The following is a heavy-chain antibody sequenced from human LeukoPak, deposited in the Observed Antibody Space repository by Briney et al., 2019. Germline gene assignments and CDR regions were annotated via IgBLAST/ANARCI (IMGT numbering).Heavy chain of an antibody. CDR3: AKGHSSSWYFSY. Sequence: GRSLRLSCAASGFTFNSYGMHWVRQAPGKGLEWVAVISNDGSLKFYADSVKDRFTISRDNSKSTLYLQMNSLGVEDTAVYYCAKGHSSSWYFSYWGQGTLVTVSS. CDR1: GFTFNSYG. CDR2: ISNDGSLK. D-gene: IGHD6-13*01. V-gene: IGHV3-30*18. J-gene: IGHJ4*02.